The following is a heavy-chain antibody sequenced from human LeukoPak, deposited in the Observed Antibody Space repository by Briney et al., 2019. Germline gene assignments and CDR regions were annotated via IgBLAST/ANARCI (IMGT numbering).Heavy chain of an antibody. Sequence: AASVKVSCKASGYSFTGQYLHWVRQAPGQGLEWMGWIDPNTGTTSYAQKFQGRVAMTRDTSINTAYLDLSRLRPDDTAFYYCARALAPTWFDPWGQGTLVTVSS. CDR2: IDPNTGTT. CDR3: ARALAPTWFDP. V-gene: IGHV1-2*02. CDR1: GYSFTGQY. J-gene: IGHJ5*02.